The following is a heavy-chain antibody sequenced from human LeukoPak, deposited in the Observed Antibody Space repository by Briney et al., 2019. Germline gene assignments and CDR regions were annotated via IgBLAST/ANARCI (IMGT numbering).Heavy chain of an antibody. CDR1: EFTVISNY. CDR3: ARISWSATYYYGSGGMNWFDP. D-gene: IGHD3-10*01. J-gene: IGHJ5*02. CDR2: INHSGST. V-gene: IGHV4-34*01. Sequence: KPGGSLRLSCAASEFTVISNYMSWVRQAPGKGLEWIGEINHSGSTNYNPSLKSRVTISVDTSQNQFSLKLSSVTAADTAVYYCARISWSATYYYGSGGMNWFDPWGQGTLVTVSS.